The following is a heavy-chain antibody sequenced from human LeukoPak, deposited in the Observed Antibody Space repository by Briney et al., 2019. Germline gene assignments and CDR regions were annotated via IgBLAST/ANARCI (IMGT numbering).Heavy chain of an antibody. J-gene: IGHJ4*02. D-gene: IGHD4-17*01. CDR1: GFTFNYYW. CDR3: AKHSMDYGDYVGEDY. Sequence: PGGSLRLSCAASGFTFNYYWLTWVRQAPGKGLEWVANIQQDGSEKYYVDSVKGRFIISRDNAKNSLYLQMNSLRAEDTAVYYCAKHSMDYGDYVGEDYWGQGTLVTVSS. CDR2: IQQDGSEK. V-gene: IGHV3-7*01.